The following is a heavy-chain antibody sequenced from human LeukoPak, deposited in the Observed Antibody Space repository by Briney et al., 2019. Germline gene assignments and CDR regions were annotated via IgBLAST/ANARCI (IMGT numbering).Heavy chain of an antibody. CDR2: ISAYNGNT. V-gene: IGHV1-18*01. Sequence: GASVTVSCKASGYTFTSYGISWVRQAPGQGLEWMGWISAYNGNTNYAQKLQGRVTMTTDTSTSTAYMELRSLRSDDTAVYYCARGSRYYYGTDGFDIWGQGTMVTVSS. J-gene: IGHJ3*02. CDR1: GYTFTSYG. CDR3: ARGSRYYYGTDGFDI. D-gene: IGHD3-10*01.